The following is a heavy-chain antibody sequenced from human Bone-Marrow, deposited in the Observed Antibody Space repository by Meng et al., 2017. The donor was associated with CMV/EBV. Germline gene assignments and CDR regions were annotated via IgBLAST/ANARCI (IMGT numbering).Heavy chain of an antibody. D-gene: IGHD4-17*01. Sequence: GGSLRLSCAASGFIFDDYTMHWVRQAPGKGLEWVSVISWDGGSTYYADSVKGRFTISRDNSKNSLYLQMNSLRTEDAALYYCAKGGGDYGDYVSDSWFDPWGQGTLVTVSS. CDR2: ISWDGGST. V-gene: IGHV3-43*01. J-gene: IGHJ5*02. CDR1: GFIFDDYT. CDR3: AKGGGDYGDYVSDSWFDP.